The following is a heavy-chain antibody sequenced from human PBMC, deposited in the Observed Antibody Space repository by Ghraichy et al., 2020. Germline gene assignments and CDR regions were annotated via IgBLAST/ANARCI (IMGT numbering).Heavy chain of an antibody. CDR2: INHSGST. CDR1: GGSFSGYY. D-gene: IGHD2-15*01. J-gene: IGHJ4*02. V-gene: IGHV4-34*01. CDR3: ARALEPLAATLTVYYFDY. Sequence: GSLRLSCAVYGGSFSGYYWSWIRQPPGKGLEWIGEINHSGSTNYNPSLKSRVTISVDTSKNQFSLKLSSVTAADTAVYYCARALEPLAATLTVYYFDYWGQGTLVTVSS.